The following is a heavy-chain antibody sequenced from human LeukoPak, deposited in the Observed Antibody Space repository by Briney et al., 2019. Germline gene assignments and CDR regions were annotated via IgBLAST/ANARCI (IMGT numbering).Heavy chain of an antibody. CDR2: ISAYNGNT. Sequence: ASVKVSCKASCYIFTSYGISWVRQAPGQGLEWMGWISAYNGNTNYAQKLQGRVTMTTDTSTSTAYMELRSLRSDDTAVYYCARDLNPDYYYYGMDVWGQGTTVTVSS. CDR1: CYIFTSYG. D-gene: IGHD1-14*01. CDR3: ARDLNPDYYYYGMDV. V-gene: IGHV1-18*01. J-gene: IGHJ6*02.